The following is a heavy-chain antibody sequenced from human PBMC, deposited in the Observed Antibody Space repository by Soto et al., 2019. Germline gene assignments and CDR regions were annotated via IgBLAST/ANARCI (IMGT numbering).Heavy chain of an antibody. J-gene: IGHJ3*01. CDR3: SRDRPYSSGALNS. V-gene: IGHV3-15*01. CDR2: IKTITEGGTT. Sequence: PGGSLRLSCAASGFTFSNAWMYWVRQAPGKGLEWVGRIKTITEGGTTDHAEPVKGRFSISRDDSKNTLYLQMNSLTTEDTAVYYCSRDRPYSSGALNSWGQGTMVTVSS. D-gene: IGHD2-21*01. CDR1: GFTFSNAW.